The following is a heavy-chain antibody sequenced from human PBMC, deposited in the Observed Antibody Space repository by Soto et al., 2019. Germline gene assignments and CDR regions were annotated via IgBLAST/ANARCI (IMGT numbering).Heavy chain of an antibody. CDR1: GYTFTSYG. V-gene: IGHV1-18*01. D-gene: IGHD3-3*01. Sequence: ASVKVSCKASGYTFTSYGISWVRQAPGQGLEWMGWISAYNGNTNYAQKLQGRVTMTTDTSTSTAYMELRSLRSDDTAVYYCARDRASITIFGVVDFDPWGQGTLVTAPQ. CDR2: ISAYNGNT. CDR3: ARDRASITIFGVVDFDP. J-gene: IGHJ5*02.